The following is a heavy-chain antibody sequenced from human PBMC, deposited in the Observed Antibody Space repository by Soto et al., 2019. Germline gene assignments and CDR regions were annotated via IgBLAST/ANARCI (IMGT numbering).Heavy chain of an antibody. J-gene: IGHJ4*02. D-gene: IGHD3-22*01. V-gene: IGHV1-24*01. CDR2: FDPEDGET. Sequence: ASVKVSCKVSGYTLTELSMHWVRQAPGKGLEWMGGFDPEDGETIYAQKFQGRVTMTEDTSTDTAYMELSSLRSEDTAVYYCARATFIRKGYYDATDYYYFDYWGQGALVTVSS. CDR1: GYTLTELS. CDR3: ARATFIRKGYYDATDYYYFDY.